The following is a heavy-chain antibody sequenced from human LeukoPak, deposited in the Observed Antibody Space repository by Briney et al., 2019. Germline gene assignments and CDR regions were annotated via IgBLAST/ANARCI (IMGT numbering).Heavy chain of an antibody. D-gene: IGHD3-10*01. CDR2: VWHDGSNR. CDR3: ARELFGSGSCPDY. J-gene: IGHJ4*02. CDR1: GFTFSSYA. V-gene: IGHV3-33*01. Sequence: GTSLRLSCTAPGFTFSSYAIHWIRQAPGKGLEWVALVWHDGSNRYYSEAVKGRFTISRDNSKNKVYLQINSLRAEATAVYYCARELFGSGSCPDYWGQGTRVTVSS.